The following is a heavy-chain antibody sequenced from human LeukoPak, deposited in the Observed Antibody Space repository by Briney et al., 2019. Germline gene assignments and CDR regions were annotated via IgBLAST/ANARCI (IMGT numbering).Heavy chain of an antibody. Sequence: GGSLRLSCAASGFIVSSNYMSWVRQAPGKGLEWVSSISSSSSYIYYADSVKGRFTISRDNAKNSLYLQMNSLRAEDTAVYYCVARGLLFDYWGQGTLVTVSS. J-gene: IGHJ4*02. D-gene: IGHD3-10*01. CDR2: ISSSSSYI. CDR1: GFIVSSNY. V-gene: IGHV3-21*01. CDR3: VARGLLFDY.